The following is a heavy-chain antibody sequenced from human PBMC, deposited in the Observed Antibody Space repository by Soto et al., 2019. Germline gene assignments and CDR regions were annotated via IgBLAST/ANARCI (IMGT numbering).Heavy chain of an antibody. CDR1: GGSISSNNL. J-gene: IGHJ5*02. CDR2: IYHSGSG. D-gene: IGHD4-17*01. V-gene: IGHV4-4*02. Sequence: PSETLSLTCTVSGGSISSNNLWSWVRQTPGQGLEWIGEIYHSGSGNYNPSLKSRVIISIDKSKNQFSLNLKSVTAADTAIYYCARGSTTVVTPNWFDPWGQGTLVTVSS. CDR3: ARGSTTVVTPNWFDP.